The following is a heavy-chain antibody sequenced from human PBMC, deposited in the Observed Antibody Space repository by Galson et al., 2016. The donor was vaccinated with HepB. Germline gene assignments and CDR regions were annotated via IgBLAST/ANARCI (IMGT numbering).Heavy chain of an antibody. Sequence: CAASGFTFDKYGMTWFRQAPGKGLEWVSTICGRCGDMDYADSVKGRFTISRDDSKNTLYLHMNSLRVEDTAIYYCAIDPSQWHDLLFGNWAQGTLVTVS. D-gene: IGHD6-19*01. J-gene: IGHJ4*02. CDR1: GFTFDKYG. CDR3: AIDPSQWHDLLFGN. V-gene: IGHV3-23*01. CDR2: ICGRCGDM.